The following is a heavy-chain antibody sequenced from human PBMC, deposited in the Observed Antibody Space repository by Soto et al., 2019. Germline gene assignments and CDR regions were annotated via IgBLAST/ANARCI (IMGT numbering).Heavy chain of an antibody. V-gene: IGHV4-39*01. Sequence: ASETLSLTCTVSGGSISSSGYYWGWIRQPPGKGLEWIGSIYYSGSTYYNPSLKSRVTISVDTSKNQFSLKLSSVTAADTGVYYCARYDYDFWSGYQKNWFDPWGQGTLVTGSS. CDR3: ARYDYDFWSGYQKNWFDP. J-gene: IGHJ5*02. CDR2: IYYSGST. CDR1: GGSISSSGYY. D-gene: IGHD3-3*01.